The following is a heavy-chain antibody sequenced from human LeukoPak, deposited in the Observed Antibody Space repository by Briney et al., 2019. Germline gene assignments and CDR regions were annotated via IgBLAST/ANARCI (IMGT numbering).Heavy chain of an antibody. V-gene: IGHV1-18*01. D-gene: IGHD2-21*02. Sequence: GASVKVSCEASGYTFTSYGISWVRQLPGQGLELVGWISAYNGDTNFAQRFHDRVTMTTDTSTSTAFMELRSLTSDDTAVYYCARDGPITANWFDPWGQGTLVIVSS. J-gene: IGHJ5*02. CDR1: GYTFTSYG. CDR2: ISAYNGDT. CDR3: ARDGPITANWFDP.